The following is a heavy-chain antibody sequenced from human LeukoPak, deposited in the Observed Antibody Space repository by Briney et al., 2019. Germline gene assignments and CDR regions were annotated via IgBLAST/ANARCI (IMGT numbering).Heavy chain of an antibody. CDR2: TYPGDSYT. Sequence: GESLKISRKGSGYSFTSYWFGWVRQMPWKGVEGMGITYPGDSYTRYSPSFQGQVTISADKSISTAYLQWSSLKASDTAMYYCARASGYSSPCVYWGQGTLVTVSS. CDR1: GYSFTSYW. CDR3: ARASGYSSPCVY. D-gene: IGHD5-18*01. V-gene: IGHV5-51*01. J-gene: IGHJ4*02.